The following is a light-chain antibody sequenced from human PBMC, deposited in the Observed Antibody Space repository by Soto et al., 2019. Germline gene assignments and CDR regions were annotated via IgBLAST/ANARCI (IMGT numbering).Light chain of an antibody. Sequence: DIPMTQSPSSLSASLGDRVTITCRPSESIRNELNWFQQRPGKAPRLLIYDTFTLQSGVPSRFSGSVSGTEFSLTISSLQAGDSAIYYCQQSFTTPWTFGQGNKVEI. CDR1: ESIRNE. CDR2: DTF. CDR3: QQSFTTPWT. J-gene: IGKJ1*01. V-gene: IGKV1-39*01.